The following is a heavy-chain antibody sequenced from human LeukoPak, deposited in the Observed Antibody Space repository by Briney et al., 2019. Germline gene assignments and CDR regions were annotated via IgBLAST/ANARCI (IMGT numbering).Heavy chain of an antibody. CDR1: GFTFSSYS. D-gene: IGHD4-11*01. CDR2: ITSSGSYI. J-gene: IGHJ4*02. V-gene: IGHV3-21*01. Sequence: GGSLRLSCAASGFTFSSYSMNWVRQVPGKGLEWVSSITSSGSYIYYADSVKGRFTISRDNAKNSLYLQMNSLRAEDTAVYYCARGFQTTVSYWGQGTLVTVSS. CDR3: ARGFQTTVSY.